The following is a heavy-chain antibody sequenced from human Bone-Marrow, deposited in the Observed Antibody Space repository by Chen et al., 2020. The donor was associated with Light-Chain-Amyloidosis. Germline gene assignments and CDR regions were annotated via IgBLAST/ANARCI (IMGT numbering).Heavy chain of an antibody. V-gene: IGHV4-59*08. CDR3: ARRGDGYNFDY. D-gene: IGHD5-12*01. Sequence: QVQLQESGPGLVKPSETLSLTCSVSGGSISIYYWSWILQPPGKGLEWIGYIYSSGNSNYNPSLKSRVTISIDTSKNQFSLKLSSVTAADTAVYYCARRGDGYNFDYWGQGTLVTVSS. J-gene: IGHJ4*02. CDR1: GGSISIYY. CDR2: IYSSGNS.